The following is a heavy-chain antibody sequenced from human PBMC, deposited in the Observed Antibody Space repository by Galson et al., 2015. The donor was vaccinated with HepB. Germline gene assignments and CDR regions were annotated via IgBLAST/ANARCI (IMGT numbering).Heavy chain of an antibody. Sequence: SVKVSCKAFGYTFVSYALSWVRQAPGQGLEWMGWISGYNDNTNYAQKFQGRVTMTTDTSTSAAYMELRSLRSDDTAVYYCARNTSDKGAFDVWGQGTLVTVSS. J-gene: IGHJ3*01. CDR2: ISGYNDNT. CDR3: ARNTSDKGAFDV. V-gene: IGHV1-18*01. CDR1: GYTFVSYA. D-gene: IGHD1/OR15-1a*01.